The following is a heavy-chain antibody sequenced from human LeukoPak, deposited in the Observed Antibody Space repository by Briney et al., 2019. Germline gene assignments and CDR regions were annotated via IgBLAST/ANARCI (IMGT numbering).Heavy chain of an antibody. V-gene: IGHV3-23*01. CDR3: AMDPNGDYIGATSFDP. D-gene: IGHD4-17*01. CDR2: ITGSGGHT. J-gene: IGHJ5*02. Sequence: GGSLRLSCAASGFTFTAYAMSWVRQDPRAGVEWVSGITGSGGHTVYADSVKGRFTISRDNSRNTLFLQMNSLRVDDTPVYYCAMDPNGDYIGATSFDPWGRGTLVTVSS. CDR1: GFTFTAYA.